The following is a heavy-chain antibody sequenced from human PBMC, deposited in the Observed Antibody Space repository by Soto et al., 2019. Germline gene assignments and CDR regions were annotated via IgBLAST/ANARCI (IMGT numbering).Heavy chain of an antibody. CDR1: GFAVSSNY. CDR2: IYSDGNT. D-gene: IGHD2-15*01. Sequence: EVQLVETGGGLIQPGGSLRLSCAASGFAVSSNYMSWVRQAPGKGLEWVSVIYSDGNTYYADSVKGRFTISRDNSKNTVYRQMNSLIAEDTAVSYCAGGTGAYFDYWGQGTLVTVSS. V-gene: IGHV3-53*02. CDR3: AGGTGAYFDY. J-gene: IGHJ4*02.